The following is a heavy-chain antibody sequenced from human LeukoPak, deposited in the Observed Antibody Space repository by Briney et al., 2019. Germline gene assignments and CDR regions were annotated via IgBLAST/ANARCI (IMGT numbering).Heavy chain of an antibody. D-gene: IGHD3-10*01. V-gene: IGHV4-59*01. CDR2: IYYSGST. Sequence: SETLSLTCTVSGGSISSYYWSWIRQPPGKGLEWIGYIYYSGSTNYNPSLKSRVTISVDTSKNQFSLKLSSVTAADTAVYYCAREGSGSYPLYFDYWGQGTLVTVSS. CDR1: GGSISSYY. CDR3: AREGSGSYPLYFDY. J-gene: IGHJ4*02.